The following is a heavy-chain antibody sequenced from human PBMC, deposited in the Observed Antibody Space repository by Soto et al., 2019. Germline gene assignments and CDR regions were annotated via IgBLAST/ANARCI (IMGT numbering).Heavy chain of an antibody. V-gene: IGHV1-18*01. Sequence: QVQLVQSGAEVKKPGASVKVSCKASGYTFTSYGISWVRQAPGQGLEWMGWISAYNGNTNYAQKLQGRVTMTTDTSTSTAYMELRSLRSDDTAVYYCARERRLRRVYSYGYDAFDIWGQGTMVTVSS. J-gene: IGHJ3*02. CDR3: ARERRLRRVYSYGYDAFDI. CDR1: GYTFTSYG. D-gene: IGHD5-18*01. CDR2: ISAYNGNT.